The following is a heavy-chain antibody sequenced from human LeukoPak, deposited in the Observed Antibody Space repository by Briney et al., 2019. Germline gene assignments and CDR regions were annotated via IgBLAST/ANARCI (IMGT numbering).Heavy chain of an antibody. CDR2: ISGSGGST. D-gene: IGHD3-22*01. V-gene: IGHV3-23*01. J-gene: IGHJ4*02. CDR1: GFTFSSYA. Sequence: PGGSLRLSCAASGFTFSSYAMSWVRQAPGKGLEWVSAISGSGGSTYYADSVKGRFTISRDNSKNTLYLQMDSLRAEDTAVYYCARQYYYDSSGYYSPFVYWGQGTLVTVSS. CDR3: ARQYYYDSSGYYSPFVY.